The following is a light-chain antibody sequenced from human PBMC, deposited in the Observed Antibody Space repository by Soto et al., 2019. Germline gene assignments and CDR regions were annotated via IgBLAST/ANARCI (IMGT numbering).Light chain of an antibody. CDR3: CSYAGSSTFAYV. CDR1: SSDVGSYNL. J-gene: IGLJ1*01. Sequence: QSVLTQPASVSGSPGQSITISCTRTSSDVGSYNLVSWYQQHPGKAPKLMIYAVSKRPSGVSNRFSGSKSGNTASLTISGLQAEDEADYYCCSYAGSSTFAYVFGTGTKVTVL. V-gene: IGLV2-23*02. CDR2: AVS.